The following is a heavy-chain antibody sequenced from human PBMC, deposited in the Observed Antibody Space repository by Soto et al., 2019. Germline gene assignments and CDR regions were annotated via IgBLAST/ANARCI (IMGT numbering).Heavy chain of an antibody. Sequence: PGGSLRLSCAASGFTFSDYYMSWIRQAPGKGLEWVSYISPSGSTIYYADSVQGRFTISRDDAKNSLYLQVNSLRAEDTVVYYCAKNGGSAYNYYMDFCGKGTTVTVSS. CDR2: ISPSGSTI. D-gene: IGHD3-10*01. V-gene: IGHV3-11*01. CDR1: GFTFSDYY. J-gene: IGHJ6*03. CDR3: AKNGGSAYNYYMDF.